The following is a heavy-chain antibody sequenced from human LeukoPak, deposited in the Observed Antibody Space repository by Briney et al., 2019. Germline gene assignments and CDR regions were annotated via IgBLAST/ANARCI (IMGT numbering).Heavy chain of an antibody. CDR3: ANNYYYGSGSYYNVGSLGYNWFDP. D-gene: IGHD3-10*01. J-gene: IGHJ5*02. CDR2: ISCSGGST. V-gene: IGHV3-23*01. Sequence: GGSRRLSWAASGFTFNSVAMSWFRQAPGKGLEWASVISCSGGSTYYADSVKGRFTISRDNSKNTLYLQMNSLRAEDTAVYYCANNYYYGSGSYYNVGSLGYNWFDPWGEGTLVTVSS. CDR1: GFTFNSVA.